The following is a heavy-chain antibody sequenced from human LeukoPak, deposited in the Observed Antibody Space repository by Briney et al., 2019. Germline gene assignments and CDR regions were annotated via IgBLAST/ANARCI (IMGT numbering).Heavy chain of an antibody. D-gene: IGHD3-22*01. CDR1: GGTFSSYA. V-gene: IGHV1-69*13. CDR2: IIPIFGTA. Sequence: ASVKVSCKASGGTFSSYAISWVRQAPGQGLEWMGGIIPIFGTANYAQKFQGRVTITADESTSTAYMELSSLRSEDTAVYYCARTTMIVVPFFDYWGQGTLVTVSS. CDR3: ARTTMIVVPFFDY. J-gene: IGHJ4*02.